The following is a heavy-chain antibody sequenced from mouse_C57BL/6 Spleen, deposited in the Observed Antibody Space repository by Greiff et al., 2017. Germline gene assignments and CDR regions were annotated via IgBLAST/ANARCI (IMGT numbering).Heavy chain of an antibody. Sequence: QVQLQQPGAELVRPGSSVKLSCKASGYTFTSYWMHWVKQRPIQGLEWIGNIDPSDSETHYNQKFKDKATLTVDKYSSTAYMQRSSLTSEDSAVYYSARERVTRGYAMDYWGQGTSVTVSS. D-gene: IGHD2-3*01. CDR2: IDPSDSET. CDR3: ARERVTRGYAMDY. J-gene: IGHJ4*01. CDR1: GYTFTSYW. V-gene: IGHV1-52*01.